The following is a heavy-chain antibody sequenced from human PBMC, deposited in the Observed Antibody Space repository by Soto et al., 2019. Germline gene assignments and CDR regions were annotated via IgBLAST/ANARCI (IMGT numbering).Heavy chain of an antibody. CDR3: ARVRTSGGFDY. V-gene: IGHV7-4-1*01. J-gene: IGHJ4*02. CDR1: GYNFNSHS. D-gene: IGHD1-26*01. Sequence: QVQLVQSGSESMQPGASVKVSCKGSGYNFNSHSINWLRQAPGQGLEWMGWINPNTGDPTYEQGFTVRFVFSVDTSCRTIYLQSFGLTAVYSAVKYCARVRTSGGFDYWGQGTRVTVSS. CDR2: INPNTGDP.